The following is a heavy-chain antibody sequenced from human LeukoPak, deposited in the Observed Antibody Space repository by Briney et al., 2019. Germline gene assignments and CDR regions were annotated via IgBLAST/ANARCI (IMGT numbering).Heavy chain of an antibody. D-gene: IGHD3-10*01. V-gene: IGHV3-23*01. CDR3: AKGGLWFGKNDY. Sequence: GRSLRLSCAASGFTFSTYAMSWVRQAPGKGLEWVSVISGSGDSTYYADSVKGRFTISRDNSKDTLYLQMNSLRAEDAAVYYCAKGGLWFGKNDYWGQGTPVTVSS. J-gene: IGHJ4*02. CDR2: ISGSGDST. CDR1: GFTFSTYA.